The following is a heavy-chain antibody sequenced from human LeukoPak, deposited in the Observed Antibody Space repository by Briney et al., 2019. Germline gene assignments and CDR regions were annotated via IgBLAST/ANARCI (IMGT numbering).Heavy chain of an antibody. J-gene: IGHJ3*02. V-gene: IGHV3-23*01. Sequence: GGSLRLSCVASGFTFTNYAMSWVRQAPEKGLEWVSTISGSGDSTYYADSVKGRFTISRDNSKNTLYLQMNSLRAEDTAVYYCAKAHGGITIFGVVHYDAFDIWGQGTMVTVSS. CDR3: AKAHGGITIFGVVHYDAFDI. D-gene: IGHD3-3*01. CDR1: GFTFTNYA. CDR2: ISGSGDST.